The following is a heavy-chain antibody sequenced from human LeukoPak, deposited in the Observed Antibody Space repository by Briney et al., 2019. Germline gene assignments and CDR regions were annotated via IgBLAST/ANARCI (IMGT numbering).Heavy chain of an antibody. J-gene: IGHJ4*02. Sequence: SETLSLTCTVSGGSISSYYWSWIRQPPGKGLEWIGYIYYSGSTNYNPSLKSRVTISADTSKNQFSLKLSSVTAADTAVYYCASYHCSSTSCRFDYWGQGTLVTVSS. CDR3: ASYHCSSTSCRFDY. CDR1: GGSISSYY. CDR2: IYYSGST. D-gene: IGHD2-2*01. V-gene: IGHV4-59*01.